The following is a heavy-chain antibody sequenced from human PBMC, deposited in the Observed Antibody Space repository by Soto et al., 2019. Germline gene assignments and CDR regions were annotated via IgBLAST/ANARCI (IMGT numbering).Heavy chain of an antibody. Sequence: SETLSLTCAVYGGSFSGYYWSWIRQPPGKGLEWIGEINHSGSTNYNPSLKSRATISVDTSKNQFSLKLSSVTAADTAVYYCAILRYSSSWYHNNWFDPWGQGTLVTVSS. V-gene: IGHV4-34*01. CDR2: INHSGST. CDR1: GGSFSGYY. D-gene: IGHD6-13*01. CDR3: AILRYSSSWYHNNWFDP. J-gene: IGHJ5*02.